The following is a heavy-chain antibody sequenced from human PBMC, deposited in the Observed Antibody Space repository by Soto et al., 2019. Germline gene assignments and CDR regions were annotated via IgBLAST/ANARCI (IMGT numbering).Heavy chain of an antibody. CDR3: AKDVGRYSPAYYGMDV. D-gene: IGHD5-18*01. CDR1: GFTFSSYA. J-gene: IGHJ6*02. CDR2: ISYDGSNK. V-gene: IGHV3-30*04. Sequence: TGGSLRLSCAASGFTFSSYAMHWVRQAPGKGLEWVAVISYDGSNKYYADSVKGRFTISRDNSKNTLYLQMNSLRAEDTAVYYCAKDVGRYSPAYYGMDVWGQGTTVTVSS.